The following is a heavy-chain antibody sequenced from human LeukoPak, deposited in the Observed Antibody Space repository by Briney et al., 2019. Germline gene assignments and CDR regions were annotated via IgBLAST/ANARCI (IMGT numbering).Heavy chain of an antibody. CDR2: ISSSGSTI. V-gene: IGHV3-48*03. Sequence: GGSLRLSCAASGFTFSSYEMNWVRQAPGKGLEWVSYISSSGSTIYYADSVKGRFTISRDNAKNSLYLQMNSLRAEDTAVYYCARGLEYCGGDCYSRAYYFDYWGQGTLVTVSS. J-gene: IGHJ4*02. CDR3: ARGLEYCGGDCYSRAYYFDY. CDR1: GFTFSSYE. D-gene: IGHD2-21*02.